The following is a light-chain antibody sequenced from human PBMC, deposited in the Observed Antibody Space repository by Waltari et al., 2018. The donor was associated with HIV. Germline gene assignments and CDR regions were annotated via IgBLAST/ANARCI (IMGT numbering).Light chain of an antibody. Sequence: SSGLTQDPAVSVAPGQTVKITCQGDSLRNSYASWYRQQPGQAPLLVIDGKNNRPSGIPERFSVSSSGNTASLTVTATRVEDEADYFCSCRDSIGKNVLVGGGTKLTVL. CDR1: SLRNSY. J-gene: IGLJ2*01. CDR2: GKN. V-gene: IGLV3-19*01. CDR3: SCRDSIGKNVL.